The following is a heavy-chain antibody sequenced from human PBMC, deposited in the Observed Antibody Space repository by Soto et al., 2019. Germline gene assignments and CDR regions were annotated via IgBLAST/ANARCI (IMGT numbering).Heavy chain of an antibody. Sequence: QVQLVESGGGVVQPGGSLRLSCAVSGFTFSNYTIHWVRQAPGKGLDWAAVAPYDRGNYYADSVKGRFAISRDNSNDTVYLQMSSLRPEDKAVYYCVRGHTPGSGWHINTCGQATLVTVST. CDR2: APYDRGN. V-gene: IGHV3-30*09. J-gene: IGHJ5*02. CDR1: GFTFSNYT. D-gene: IGHD6-19*01. CDR3: VRGHTPGSGWHINT.